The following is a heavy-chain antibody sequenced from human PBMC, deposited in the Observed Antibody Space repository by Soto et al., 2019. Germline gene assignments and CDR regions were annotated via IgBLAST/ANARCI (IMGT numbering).Heavy chain of an antibody. CDR1: GVSISSYS. CDR2: IYYSGST. Sequence: PSETLSLTCTVSGVSISSYSWSWIRQPPGKGLEWIGYIYYSGSTNYNPSVKSRVTISVDTSKNQLSLKLSSVTAADTAVYYCARDRIAAAGTDYYYGMDVWGQGTTVTVSS. CDR3: ARDRIAAAGTDYYYGMDV. V-gene: IGHV4-59*01. D-gene: IGHD6-13*01. J-gene: IGHJ6*02.